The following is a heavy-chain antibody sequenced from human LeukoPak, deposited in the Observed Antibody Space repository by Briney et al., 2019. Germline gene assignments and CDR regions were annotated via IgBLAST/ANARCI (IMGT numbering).Heavy chain of an antibody. CDR1: GFTFRKNA. CDR2: ITGSGSRT. CDR3: ATDRGAMVRGVIYYFDF. D-gene: IGHD3-10*01. J-gene: IGHJ4*02. V-gene: IGHV3-23*01. Sequence: GGSLRLSCAASGFTFRKNAMSWVGQAQGKGRERRSKITGSGSRTYYAESVKGGLTISRDNSKNTLYLQMDSLRAEDTALYYCATDRGAMVRGVIYYFDFWGQGSLVTVSS.